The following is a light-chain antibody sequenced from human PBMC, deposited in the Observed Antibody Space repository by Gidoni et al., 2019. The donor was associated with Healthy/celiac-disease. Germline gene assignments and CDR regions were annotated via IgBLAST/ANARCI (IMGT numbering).Light chain of an antibody. V-gene: IGKV3-11*01. Sequence: DIVLTQSPATLSLSPGESATLSFRASQSVSSYLAWYQQKPGQAPRLLIYDASNRATGIPARFSGSGAGKDCTLTISSREPEDFAVYYGQKRSKSSTFGPGTKVDIK. CDR1: QSVSSY. CDR3: QKRSKSST. J-gene: IGKJ3*01. CDR2: DAS.